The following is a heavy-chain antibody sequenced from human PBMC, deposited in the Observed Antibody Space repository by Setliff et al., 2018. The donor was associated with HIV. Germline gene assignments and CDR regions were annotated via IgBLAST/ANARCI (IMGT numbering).Heavy chain of an antibody. CDR1: GVSISNYY. J-gene: IGHJ2*01. CDR3: ARSALWFGEADWYFDL. CDR2: IFTSGDT. D-gene: IGHD3-10*01. V-gene: IGHV4-4*09. Sequence: KSSETLSLTCTVSGVSISNYYWNWIRQPPGKGLEWIGYIFTSGDTNYNPSLRSRVTLSVDTSKNQVSLKLGSVTAADTAVYYCARSALWFGEADWYFDLWGRGTLVTVSS.